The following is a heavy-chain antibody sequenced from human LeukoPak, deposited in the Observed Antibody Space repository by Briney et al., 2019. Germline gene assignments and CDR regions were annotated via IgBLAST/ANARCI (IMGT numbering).Heavy chain of an antibody. V-gene: IGHV3-7*03. CDR3: ARRNAMDV. CDR2: INRDGSER. CDR1: GITFSHFR. J-gene: IGHJ6*02. Sequence: SGGSLRLSCAASGITFSHFRMSWVRQAPGKGLQWVANINRDGSERYYVDSVKGRFTISRDDAKSSLYLQMNSLRAEDTAVYYCARRNAMDVWGQGTTVIVFS.